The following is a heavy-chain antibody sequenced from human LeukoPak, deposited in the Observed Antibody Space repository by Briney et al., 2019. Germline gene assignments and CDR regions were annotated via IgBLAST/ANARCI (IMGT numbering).Heavy chain of an antibody. J-gene: IGHJ4*02. CDR2: IYYDGTKK. V-gene: IGHV3-33*01. Sequence: GRSVRLSCAASGFTFSTYSMHWVRQAPGKGLEWVALIYYDGTKKFYADSVKGRFTISRDNSKNTLYLQMNSPRAEDSATYYCASIGEYCTTTTCDDYWGQGTLVTVSS. CDR3: ASIGEYCTTTTCDDY. D-gene: IGHD2/OR15-2a*01. CDR1: GFTFSTYS.